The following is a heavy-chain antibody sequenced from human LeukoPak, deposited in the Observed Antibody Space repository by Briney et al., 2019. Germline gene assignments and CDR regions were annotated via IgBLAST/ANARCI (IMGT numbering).Heavy chain of an antibody. CDR3: ARAYCRGGSCYPGGGDDAFDI. J-gene: IGHJ3*02. Sequence: SETLSLTCTVSGGSISSYYWSWIRQPPGKGLEWIGYIYYSGSTNYNPSLKSRVTISVDTSKNQFSLKLSSVTAADTAVYYCARAYCRGGSCYPGGGDDAFDIWGQGTMVTVSS. CDR2: IYYSGST. V-gene: IGHV4-59*01. CDR1: GGSISSYY. D-gene: IGHD2-15*01.